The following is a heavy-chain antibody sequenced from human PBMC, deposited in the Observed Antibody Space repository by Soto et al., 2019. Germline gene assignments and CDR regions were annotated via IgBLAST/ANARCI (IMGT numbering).Heavy chain of an antibody. D-gene: IGHD3-22*01. Sequence: PGVSLRLSCAASGFSISSYSMNHVHQAPGKGLEWVSYISSSSSTIYYADSVKGRFTISRDNAKNSLYLQMNSLRAEDTAVYYCAREDRFYYYDSSGYPAFGYWGQGTLVTV. V-gene: IGHV3-48*01. CDR3: AREDRFYYYDSSGYPAFGY. J-gene: IGHJ4*02. CDR1: GFSISSYS. CDR2: ISSSSSTI.